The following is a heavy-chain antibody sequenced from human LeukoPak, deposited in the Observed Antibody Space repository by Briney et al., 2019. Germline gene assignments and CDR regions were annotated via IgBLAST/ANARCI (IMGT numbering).Heavy chain of an antibody. CDR2: IRSKAYGGTT. V-gene: IGHV3-49*04. D-gene: IGHD2/OR15-2a*01. CDR1: GFTFGDYA. CDR3: TRVVLWTTGRDWFDP. Sequence: GGSLRLSCTASGFTFGDYAMSWVRQAPGKGLEWVGFIRSKAYGGTTEYAASVKGRFTISRDDSKSIAYLQMNSLKTEDTAVYYCTRVVLWTTGRDWFDPGGQGTLVTVSS. J-gene: IGHJ5*02.